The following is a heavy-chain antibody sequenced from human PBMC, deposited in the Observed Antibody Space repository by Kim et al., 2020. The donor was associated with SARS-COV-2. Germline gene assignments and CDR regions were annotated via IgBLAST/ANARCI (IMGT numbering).Heavy chain of an antibody. CDR3: ARENLPHRGVIYDYVWGSYRDYYYGMDV. J-gene: IGHJ6*02. CDR1: GYTFTSYA. V-gene: IGHV7-4-1*02. CDR2: INTNTGNP. Sequence: ASVKVSCKASGYTFTSYAMNWVRQAPGQGLEWMGWINTNTGNPTYAQGFTGRFVFSLDTSVSTAYLQISSLKAEDTAVYYCARENLPHRGVIYDYVWGSYRDYYYGMDVWGQGTTVTVSS. D-gene: IGHD3-16*02.